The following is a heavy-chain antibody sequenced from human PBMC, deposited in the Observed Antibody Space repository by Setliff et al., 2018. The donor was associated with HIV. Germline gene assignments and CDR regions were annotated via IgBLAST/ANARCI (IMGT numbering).Heavy chain of an antibody. Sequence: PSETLSLTCSVSYSSLTSNNFYWGWIRQPPGRGLEWIGNIYYTGTTYYNSSLKSRVRISVDTSTNQFSLNVTSVTAADTAVYYCARGNYYNMWADPFDYGGQGTLVTVSS. D-gene: IGHD3-10*01. CDR2: IYYTGTT. V-gene: IGHV4-39*07. CDR3: ARGNYYNMWADPFDY. J-gene: IGHJ4*02. CDR1: YSSLTSNNFY.